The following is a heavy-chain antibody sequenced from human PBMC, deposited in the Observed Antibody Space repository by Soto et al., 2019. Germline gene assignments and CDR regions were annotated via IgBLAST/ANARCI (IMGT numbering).Heavy chain of an antibody. J-gene: IGHJ6*02. D-gene: IGHD3-22*01. CDR3: ARDLYYYSSGYYYDGMDV. Sequence: EGSLRLSCAASGFTFSSYSMNWVRQAPEKGLEWVSSISSSSSYIYYADSVKGRFTISRDNAKNSLYLQMNSLRAEDTAVYYCARDLYYYSSGYYYDGMDVWGQGTTVTVSS. CDR1: GFTFSSYS. CDR2: ISSSSSYI. V-gene: IGHV3-21*01.